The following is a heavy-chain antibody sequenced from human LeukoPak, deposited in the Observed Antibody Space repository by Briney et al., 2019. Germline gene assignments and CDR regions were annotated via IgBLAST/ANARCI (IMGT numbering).Heavy chain of an antibody. CDR2: ISYDGSNK. D-gene: IGHD1-26*01. CDR3: AKEYSGSYYAAFDI. V-gene: IGHV3-30-3*01. Sequence: GRSLRLSCAASGFTFSSYAMHWVRQAPGKGLEWVAVISYDGSNKYYADSVKGRFTISRGNSKNTLYLQMNSLRAEDTAVYYCAKEYSGSYYAAFDIWGQGTMVTVSS. J-gene: IGHJ3*02. CDR1: GFTFSSYA.